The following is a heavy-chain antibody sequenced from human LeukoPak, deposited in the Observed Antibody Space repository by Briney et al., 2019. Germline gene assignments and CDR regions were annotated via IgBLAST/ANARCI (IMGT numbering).Heavy chain of an antibody. CDR3: ASNYYDSSGIDY. CDR1: GGSISSGGYY. Sequence: PSETLSLTCTVSGGSISSGGYYWSWIRQPPGKGLEWIGYIYYSGSTYYNPSLKSRVTISVDTSKNQFSLKLSSVTAADTAVYYCASNYYDSSGIDYWGQGTLVTVSS. V-gene: IGHV4-30-4*08. D-gene: IGHD3-22*01. CDR2: IYYSGST. J-gene: IGHJ4*02.